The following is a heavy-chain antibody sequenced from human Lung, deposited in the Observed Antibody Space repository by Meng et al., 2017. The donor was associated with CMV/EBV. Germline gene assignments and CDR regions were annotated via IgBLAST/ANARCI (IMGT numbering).Heavy chain of an antibody. CDR2: INYNGDST. CDR1: GFTFSSYA. V-gene: IGHV3-23*01. D-gene: IGHD3-10*01. J-gene: IGHJ4*01. CDR3: TVQWGVDSLGVVDH. Sequence: GGSXRLXCAASGFTFSSYAMIWIRQTPGRGLEWVSGINYNGDSTNHADSVKGRFTISRDNSKNTVFLQMDRLRADDTAIYHCTVQWGVDSLGVVDHWGHGTPVTVSS.